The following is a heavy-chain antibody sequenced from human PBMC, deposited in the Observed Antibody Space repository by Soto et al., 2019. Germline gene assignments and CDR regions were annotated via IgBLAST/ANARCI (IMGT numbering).Heavy chain of an antibody. CDR1: GGTFSSYA. V-gene: IGHV1-69*13. D-gene: IGHD3-9*01. CDR3: ARDATYYYDILTPMGTFDI. J-gene: IGHJ3*02. Sequence: GASVKVSCTASGGTFSSYAISWVRQAPGQGLEWMGGIIPIFGTANYAQKFQGRVTITADESTSTAYMELSSLRSEDTAVYYCARDATYYYDILTPMGTFDIWGQGTMVTVSS. CDR2: IIPIFGTA.